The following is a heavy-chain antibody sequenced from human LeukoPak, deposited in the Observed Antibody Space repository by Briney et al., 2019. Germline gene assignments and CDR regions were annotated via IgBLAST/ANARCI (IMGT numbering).Heavy chain of an antibody. CDR3: ATDCSGGSCYSNDAFDI. Sequence: ASVKVSCKVSGYTLTELSMHWVRQAPGKGLEWMGGFDPEDGETIYAQKFQGRVTMTEDTSTDTAYMELSSLRSEDTAVYYCATDCSGGSCYSNDAFDIWGQGTMVTVSS. CDR1: GYTLTELS. CDR2: FDPEDGET. D-gene: IGHD2-15*01. J-gene: IGHJ3*02. V-gene: IGHV1-24*01.